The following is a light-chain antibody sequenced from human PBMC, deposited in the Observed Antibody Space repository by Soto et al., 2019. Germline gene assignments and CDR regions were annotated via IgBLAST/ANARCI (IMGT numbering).Light chain of an antibody. Sequence: EIVLTQSQATLSLSPGERATLSCRASQSVSSYLAWYQQKPGQAPSLLIYDASNRATGIPARFSGSGAGTDFTPTISSLEPEDFAVYYCQQRSNPITFGQGTRLEIK. V-gene: IGKV3-11*01. CDR3: QQRSNPIT. J-gene: IGKJ5*01. CDR2: DAS. CDR1: QSVSSY.